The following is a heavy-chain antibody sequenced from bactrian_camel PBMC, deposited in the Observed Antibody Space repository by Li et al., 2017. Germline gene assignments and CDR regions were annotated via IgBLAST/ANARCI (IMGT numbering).Heavy chain of an antibody. V-gene: IGHV3S31*01. CDR3: AAGFRGTLVLDPEFFRH. Sequence: VQLVESGGGSVQSGGSLRLSCAASGYTSRTYCMGWFRQAPGEAREGVAGIHRVGGSALYADSAKGRFTISQDKARNTVYLQMDRLKPDDTTMYYCAAGFRGTLVLDPEFFRHWGQGTQVTVS. CDR1: GYTSRTYC. J-gene: IGHJ4*01. CDR2: IHRVGGSA. D-gene: IGHD1*01.